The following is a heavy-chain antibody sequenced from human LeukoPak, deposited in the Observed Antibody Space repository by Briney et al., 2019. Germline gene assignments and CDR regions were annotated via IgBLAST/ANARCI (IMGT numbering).Heavy chain of an antibody. J-gene: IGHJ2*01. CDR1: GGSISSYY. D-gene: IGHD3-22*01. CDR2: IYTSGST. V-gene: IGHV4-4*07. CDR3: ARDTYFYDSSGYYYHEGGYFDL. Sequence: SETLSLTCTVSGGSISSYYWSWIRQPAGKGLEWIGRIYTSGSTNYNPSLKSRVTMSADMSRNQFSLRLSSVTAADTALYYCARDTYFYDSSGYYYHEGGYFDLWGRGTLVTVSS.